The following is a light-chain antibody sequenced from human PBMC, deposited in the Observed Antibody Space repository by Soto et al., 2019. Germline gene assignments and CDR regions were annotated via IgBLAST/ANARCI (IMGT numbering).Light chain of an antibody. CDR2: KAS. CDR3: QKYNTH. V-gene: IGKV1-5*03. J-gene: IGKJ4*01. Sequence: DSQMTQSPSTLSASVGDRVTITCRASQSISNYLAWYQQKPGEAPKLLIYKASTLESGVPSRFSGSGSGTEFTLTISSLQPDDFATYYCQKYNTHFGGGTKVEMK. CDR1: QSISNY.